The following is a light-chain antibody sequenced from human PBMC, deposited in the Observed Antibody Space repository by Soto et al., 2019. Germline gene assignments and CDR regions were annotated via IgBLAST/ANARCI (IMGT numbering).Light chain of an antibody. CDR2: KAS. CDR3: HQYNSYWT. Sequence: DIQITQSPSTLSASVGDRVTITCRASQSISSWLAWYQQKPGKAPKLLIYKASSLESGVPSRFSGSGSGTEFTLTISSLQPDDSATYYCHQYNSYWTFGQGTKVEIK. V-gene: IGKV1-5*03. J-gene: IGKJ1*01. CDR1: QSISSW.